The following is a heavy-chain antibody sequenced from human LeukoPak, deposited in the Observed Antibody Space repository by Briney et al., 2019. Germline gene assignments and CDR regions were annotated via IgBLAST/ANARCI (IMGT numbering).Heavy chain of an antibody. CDR2: ISYDGSNK. CDR1: GFTFSSYG. J-gene: IGHJ4*02. Sequence: GGSLRLSCAASGFTFSSYGMHWVRQAPGKGLEWVAVISYDGSNKYYADSVKGRFTISRDNSKNTLYLQMNSLRAEDTAVYYCAKDVGLWFGELFYYFDYWGQGTLVTVSS. CDR3: AKDVGLWFGELFYYFDY. D-gene: IGHD3-10*01. V-gene: IGHV3-30*18.